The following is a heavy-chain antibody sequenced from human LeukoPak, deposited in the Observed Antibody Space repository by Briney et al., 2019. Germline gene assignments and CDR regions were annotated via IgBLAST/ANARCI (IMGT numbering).Heavy chain of an antibody. CDR3: ARHTGLTRYYYYYYMDV. D-gene: IGHD2-15*01. CDR1: GYSFTSYW. J-gene: IGHJ6*03. V-gene: IGHV5-51*01. Sequence: PRESLKISCKGSGYSFTSYWIGWVRQMPGKGLEWMGIIYPGDSDTRCSPSFQGQVTISADKSISTAYLQWSSLKASDTAMYYCARHTGLTRYYYYYYMDVWGKGTTVTVSS. CDR2: IYPGDSDT.